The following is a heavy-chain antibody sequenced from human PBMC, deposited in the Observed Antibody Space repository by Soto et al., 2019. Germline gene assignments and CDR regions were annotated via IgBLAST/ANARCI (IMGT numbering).Heavy chain of an antibody. Sequence: QVQLVQSGAEVKKPGSSVKVSCKASGGIFSTYAISWLRQAPGQGLEWMGGIIPLFGTPNYAQRFQGRVTITADESTRTAYMELSRLRSEDTAVYYCARDRDDYGSGNYYNRIDFWGQGTLVTVS. CDR3: ARDRDDYGSGNYYNRIDF. D-gene: IGHD3-10*01. V-gene: IGHV1-69*01. CDR2: IIPLFGTP. CDR1: GGIFSTYA. J-gene: IGHJ4*02.